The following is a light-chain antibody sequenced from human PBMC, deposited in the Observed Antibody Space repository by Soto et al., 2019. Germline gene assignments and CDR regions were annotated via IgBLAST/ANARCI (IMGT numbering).Light chain of an antibody. CDR3: QQYISYPYT. Sequence: DIQMTQSPSTLSASVGDRVTITCRASQSIDTWLAWYQQKPGKAPEFLIYKASSLESGVPSRFSGSGSGAEFTLTISSLQPDDFATDYGQQYISYPYTFGQGTKLDSK. J-gene: IGKJ2*01. V-gene: IGKV1-5*03. CDR1: QSIDTW. CDR2: KAS.